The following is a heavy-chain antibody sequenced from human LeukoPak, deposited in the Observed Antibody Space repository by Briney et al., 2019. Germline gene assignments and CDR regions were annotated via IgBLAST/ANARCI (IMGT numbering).Heavy chain of an antibody. Sequence: GGSLRLSCAASGFTFSTYAMTWVRQAPGKGLEWVSSFRQSGLVPYYADSVKGRFTVSRDNSRSTLYLQMDSLTADDTAVYYCAKPMVGGTTDMVFDSWGQGTLVTVSS. J-gene: IGHJ4*02. V-gene: IGHV3-23*01. CDR3: AKPMVGGTTDMVFDS. D-gene: IGHD5-18*01. CDR2: FRQSGLVP. CDR1: GFTFSTYA.